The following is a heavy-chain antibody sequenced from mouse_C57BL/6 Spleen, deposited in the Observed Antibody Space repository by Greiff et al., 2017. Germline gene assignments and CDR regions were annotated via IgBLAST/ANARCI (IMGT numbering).Heavy chain of an antibody. Sequence: QVQLQQSGAELARPGASVKLSCKASGYTFTSSGIRWVKQRTGQGLEWIGEIYHRSGNTYYNEKFKGKSTLTADKSSSTAYMELRSLTSEDSAVYCGARGGMNDGYYWFAYWGQGTLVTVS. D-gene: IGHD2-3*01. V-gene: IGHV1-81*01. J-gene: IGHJ3*01. CDR1: GYTFTSSG. CDR3: ARGGMNDGYYWFAY. CDR2: IYHRSGNT.